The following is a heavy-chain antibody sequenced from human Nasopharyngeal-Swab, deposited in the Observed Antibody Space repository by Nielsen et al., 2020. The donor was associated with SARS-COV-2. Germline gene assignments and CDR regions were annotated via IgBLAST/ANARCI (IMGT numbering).Heavy chain of an antibody. CDR1: GFTFSDYY. Sequence: GESLKISCAASGFTFSDYYMSWIRQAPGKGLEWVSYISSSSSYTNYADSVKGRFTISRHNAKNSLYLQMNSLRAEDTAVYYCASGGGNDFWSGYFTTWGQGTLVTVSS. CDR2: ISSSSSYT. V-gene: IGHV3-11*06. J-gene: IGHJ5*02. D-gene: IGHD3-3*01. CDR3: ASGGGNDFWSGYFTT.